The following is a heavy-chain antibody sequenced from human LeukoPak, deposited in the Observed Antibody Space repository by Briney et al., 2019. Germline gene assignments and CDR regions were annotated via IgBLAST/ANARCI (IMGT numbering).Heavy chain of an antibody. CDR3: LKHVSSGWDCYNGLDV. Sequence: SETLSLTCKVSGGSIGSSGFYWGWIRQPPGKGLEWIGSIYYPESTHYNPSLESRVTISVDTSKYQVSLTLSSVTATDTAVYYCLKHVSSGWDCYNGLDVWGQGTTVTVSS. D-gene: IGHD6-19*01. V-gene: IGHV4-39*01. J-gene: IGHJ6*02. CDR2: IYYPEST. CDR1: GGSIGSSGFY.